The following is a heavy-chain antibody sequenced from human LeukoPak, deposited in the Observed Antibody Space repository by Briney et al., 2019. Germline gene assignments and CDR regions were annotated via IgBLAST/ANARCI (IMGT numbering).Heavy chain of an antibody. V-gene: IGHV3-21*01. CDR2: ISSSSSYI. J-gene: IGHJ4*02. CDR1: GFTFSSYS. D-gene: IGHD6-13*01. CDR3: ARGSGIAAAGYYFDY. Sequence: GGSLRLSCAASGFTFSSYSMNWVRQAPGKGLEWVSSISSSSSYIYYADSVKGRFTISRDNAKNSLYLQMNSLRAEDTAVYYCARGSGIAAAGYYFDYWGQGTLVTVPS.